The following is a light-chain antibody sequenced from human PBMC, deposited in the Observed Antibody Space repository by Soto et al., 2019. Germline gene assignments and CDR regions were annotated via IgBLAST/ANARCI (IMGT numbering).Light chain of an antibody. Sequence: DLQMTQSPSSLSASVGDRVTITCRASQMISSYLNWYQQKPGKAPKLLIYAASSLQSGVPSRFSGRGSGTDLTLTISSLQPEDFATYYCQQSYTSPPATFGQGTKVEIK. J-gene: IGKJ1*01. CDR1: QMISSY. CDR2: AAS. CDR3: QQSYTSPPAT. V-gene: IGKV1-39*01.